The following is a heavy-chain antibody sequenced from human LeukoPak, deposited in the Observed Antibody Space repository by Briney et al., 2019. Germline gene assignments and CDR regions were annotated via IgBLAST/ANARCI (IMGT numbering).Heavy chain of an antibody. CDR1: GFTFSNYA. CDR3: AKDRGSSWQIDY. D-gene: IGHD6-13*01. V-gene: IGHV3-23*01. CDR2: ISGSGGST. Sequence: PGGSLRLSCAASGFTFSNYAMSRVRQAPGKGLEWVSAISGSGGSTFYADSVKGRFTISRDNSKNTLYLQMNSLRAEDTAVYYCAKDRGSSWQIDYWGQGTLVSVSS. J-gene: IGHJ4*02.